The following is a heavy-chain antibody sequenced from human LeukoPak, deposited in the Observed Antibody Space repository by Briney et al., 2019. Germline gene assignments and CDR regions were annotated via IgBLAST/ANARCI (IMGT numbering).Heavy chain of an antibody. V-gene: IGHV3-53*01. J-gene: IGHJ4*02. CDR1: GFSVSSTC. Sequence: GGSLRLSCAASGFSVSSTCMSWVRQAPGQGLEWVSLIYSSGSTFYADSVQGRFIISRDDSKNTLYLQMNSLRAEDTAMYYCARDSSSFPNYFDYWGQGTLVTVSS. CDR3: ARDSSSFPNYFDY. CDR2: IYSSGST.